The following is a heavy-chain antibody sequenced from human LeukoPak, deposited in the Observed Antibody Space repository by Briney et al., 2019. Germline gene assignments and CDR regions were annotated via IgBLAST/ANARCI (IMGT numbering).Heavy chain of an antibody. Sequence: GGPLRLSCAASGFTFSSYGMHWVRQAPGKGLEWVAFIRYDGSNKYYADSVKGRFTISRDNSKNTLYLQMNSLRAEDTAVYYCAKDYCSSTSCYFDPWGQGTLVTVSS. CDR3: AKDYCSSTSCYFDP. J-gene: IGHJ5*02. CDR2: IRYDGSNK. CDR1: GFTFSSYG. D-gene: IGHD2-2*01. V-gene: IGHV3-30*02.